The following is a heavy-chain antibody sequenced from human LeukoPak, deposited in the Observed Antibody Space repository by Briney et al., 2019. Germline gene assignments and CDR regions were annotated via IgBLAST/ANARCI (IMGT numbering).Heavy chain of an antibody. Sequence: ASVTVSCKASGYSFTTYTMHWVRQAPGQRLEWMGWVNGGNGNTEYSEKFQGRLTIGRDTSASTAYMELSSLKSEDTAVYYCARPKYTTSSFDHHYALDVWGQGTRVIVSS. J-gene: IGHJ6*02. CDR2: VNGGNGNT. CDR3: ARPKYTTSSFDHHYALDV. V-gene: IGHV1-3*01. D-gene: IGHD2-2*02. CDR1: GYSFTTYT.